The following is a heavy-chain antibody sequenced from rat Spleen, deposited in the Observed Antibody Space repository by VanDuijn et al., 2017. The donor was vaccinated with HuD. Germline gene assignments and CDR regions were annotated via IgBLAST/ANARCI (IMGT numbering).Heavy chain of an antibody. J-gene: IGHJ1*01. CDR2: ITNTGGST. Sequence: EVQLVESGGGLVQPGRSLKLSCAASGFTFSHSYMAWVRQAPGKGLEWVASITNTGGSTYYPDSVKGRFTISRDNAKSTLYRQMNSLRSEDTATYYCTRARGYNNYWYFDFWGPGTMVTVSS. CDR3: TRARGYNNYWYFDF. V-gene: IGHV5-31*01. CDR1: GFTFSHSY. D-gene: IGHD1-4*01.